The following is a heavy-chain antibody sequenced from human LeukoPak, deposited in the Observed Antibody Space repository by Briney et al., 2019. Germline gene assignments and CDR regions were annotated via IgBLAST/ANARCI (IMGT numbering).Heavy chain of an antibody. CDR1: GGSISSSSYY. V-gene: IGHV4-39*07. J-gene: IGHJ5*02. CDR3: ARDRLQIQRSIAAPSAWFDP. Sequence: SETLSLTCTVSGGSISSSSYYWGWIRQPPGKGLEWIGSIYYSGSTYYNPSLKGRVTISVDTSKNQFSLKLSSVTAADTAVHYCARDRLQIQRSIAAPSAWFDPWGQGTLVTVSS. CDR2: IYYSGST. D-gene: IGHD6-6*01.